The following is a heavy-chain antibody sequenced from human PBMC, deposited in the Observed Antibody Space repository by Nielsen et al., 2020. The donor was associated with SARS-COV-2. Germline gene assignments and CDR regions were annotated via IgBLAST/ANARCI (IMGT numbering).Heavy chain of an antibody. CDR1: GDSMSDSNYY. J-gene: IGHJ4*02. D-gene: IGHD3-3*02. CDR2: IYYSGIT. Sequence: SETLSLTCTVSGDSMSDSNYYWVWIRQPPGKGLEWIASIYYSGITYYNTSLKSRVTISIDTSKNHFSLRLNSVAAADTAVYYCARLNRRILTPLALASLRFDYWGQGILVTVSS. V-gene: IGHV4-39*02. CDR3: ARLNRRILTPLALASLRFDY.